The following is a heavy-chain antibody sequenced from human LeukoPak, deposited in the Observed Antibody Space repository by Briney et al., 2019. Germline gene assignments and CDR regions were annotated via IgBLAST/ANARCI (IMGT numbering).Heavy chain of an antibody. Sequence: PGGSLRLSCAASGFTFSNYAMSWVREAPGKGLEWVSDISGSGDSTNYAHSVKVRFTISRDNSKNTLYLQMNSLRVEDTAVYYCAKNRESYWVPELDYWGQGTLVTVSS. D-gene: IGHD1-26*01. CDR3: AKNRESYWVPELDY. V-gene: IGHV3-23*01. J-gene: IGHJ4*02. CDR2: ISGSGDST. CDR1: GFTFSNYA.